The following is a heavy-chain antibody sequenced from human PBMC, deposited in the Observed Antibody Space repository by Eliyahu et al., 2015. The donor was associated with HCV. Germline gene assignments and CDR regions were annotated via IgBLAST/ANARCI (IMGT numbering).Heavy chain of an antibody. Sequence: QVQLQESSPGLVKPSETLSLTCTVSGXSISSYYWSWIRQPPGKGLEWIGYIYYSGSTNYNPSLXSRVTISVDTSKNQFSLKLSSVTAADTAVYYCARLGGHIVVVTATEADYYGMDVWGQGTTVTVSS. CDR1: GXSISSYY. D-gene: IGHD2-21*02. J-gene: IGHJ6*02. CDR3: ARLGGHIVVVTATEADYYGMDV. V-gene: IGHV4-59*12. CDR2: IYYSGST.